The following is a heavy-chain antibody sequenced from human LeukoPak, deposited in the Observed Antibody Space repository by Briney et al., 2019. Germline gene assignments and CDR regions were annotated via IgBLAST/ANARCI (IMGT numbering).Heavy chain of an antibody. CDR1: GFTVSSNY. D-gene: IGHD6-13*01. V-gene: IGHV3-53*01. J-gene: IGHJ4*02. Sequence: AGGSLRLSCAASGFTVSSNYMSWVRQAPGKGLEWVSVIYSGGNTYYADSVKGRFTISRDNAKNSLYLQMNSLRDEDTAFYYCVRDDDDDSSTYDYWGQGILVTVSS. CDR3: VRDDDDDSSTYDY. CDR2: IYSGGNT.